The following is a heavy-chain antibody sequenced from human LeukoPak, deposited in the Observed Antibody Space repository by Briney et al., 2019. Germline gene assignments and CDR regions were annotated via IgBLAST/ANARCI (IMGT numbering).Heavy chain of an antibody. V-gene: IGHV3-30*18. CDR3: AKDRGYSGYDLVY. CDR2: ISYDGSNK. Sequence: GGSLRLSCAASGFAFSSYGMHWVRQAPGKGLEWVAVISYDGSNKYYADSVKGRFTISRDNSKNTLYLQMNSLRAEDTAVYYCAKDRGYSGYDLVYWGQGTLVTVSS. CDR1: GFAFSSYG. J-gene: IGHJ4*02. D-gene: IGHD5-12*01.